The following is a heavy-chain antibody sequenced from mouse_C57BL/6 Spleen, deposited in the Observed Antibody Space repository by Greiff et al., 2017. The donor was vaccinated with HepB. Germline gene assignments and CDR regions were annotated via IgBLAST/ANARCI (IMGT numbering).Heavy chain of an antibody. D-gene: IGHD1-1*01. CDR1: GFTFSDFY. J-gene: IGHJ1*03. CDR3: ARDLYYYGYWYFDV. V-gene: IGHV7-1*01. Sequence: EVNLVESGGGLVQSGRSLRLSCATSGFTFSDFYMEWVRQAPGKGLEWIAACRNKANDYTTEYSASVKGRFIVSRDTSQSILYLQMNALRAEDTAIYYCARDLYYYGYWYFDVWGTGTTVTVSS. CDR2: CRNKANDYTT.